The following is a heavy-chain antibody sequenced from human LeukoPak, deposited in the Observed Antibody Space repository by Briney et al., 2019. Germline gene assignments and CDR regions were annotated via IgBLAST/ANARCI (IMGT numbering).Heavy chain of an antibody. CDR1: GFTFSSYS. CDR3: ARNRDYYDSSGYGAFDI. V-gene: IGHV3-21*04. J-gene: IGHJ3*02. D-gene: IGHD3-22*01. CDR2: ISSSSSYI. Sequence: GGSLRLSCAASGFTFSSYSMNWVRQAPGKGLEWVSSISSSSSYIYYADSVKGRFTISRDNSKNTLYLQMNSLRAEDTAVYYCARNRDYYDSSGYGAFDIWGQGTMVTVSS.